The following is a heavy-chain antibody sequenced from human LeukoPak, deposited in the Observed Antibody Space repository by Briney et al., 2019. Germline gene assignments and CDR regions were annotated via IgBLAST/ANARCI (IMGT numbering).Heavy chain of an antibody. CDR1: GYTFAGYY. CDR2: INPNSGGT. V-gene: IGHV1-2*02. J-gene: IGHJ5*02. Sequence: ASVKVSCTASGYTFAGYYMHWVRQAPGQGPEWMGWINPNSGGTDYAQRFQGRVTMTRDTSISTAYMELSRLKSDDTAVYYCARGKDNSGYWGRWWFDPWGQGTLVTVSS. D-gene: IGHD3-22*01. CDR3: ARGKDNSGYWGRWWFDP.